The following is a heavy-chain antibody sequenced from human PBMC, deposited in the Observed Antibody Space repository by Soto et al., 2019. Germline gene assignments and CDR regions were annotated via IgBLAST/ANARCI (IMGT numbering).Heavy chain of an antibody. Sequence: SHTPSLTCIVSGESISSSSYYWGWIRQPPGKGLEWIGSIYYSGRTYYNPSFKSRVTIAIDTSKNQFSLKLSSVTATDTAVYYCARQRTTVVTQAYFDHWGQGALVTVSS. CDR3: ARQRTTVVTQAYFDH. CDR2: IYYSGRT. J-gene: IGHJ4*02. D-gene: IGHD2-21*02. CDR1: GESISSSSYY. V-gene: IGHV4-39*01.